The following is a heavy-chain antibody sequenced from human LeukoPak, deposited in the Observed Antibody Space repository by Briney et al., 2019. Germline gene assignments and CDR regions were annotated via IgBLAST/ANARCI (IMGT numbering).Heavy chain of an antibody. CDR2: ISGGST. Sequence: PGGSLRLSCAVSGFTVSSNEMSWVRQAPGKGLGWVSSISGGSTYYADSRKGRFTISRDNSKNTLYLQMNSPRAEDTAVYYCARGGSYLSAFDIWGQGTMVTVSS. CDR1: GFTVSSNE. D-gene: IGHD1-26*01. V-gene: IGHV3-38-3*01. CDR3: ARGGSYLSAFDI. J-gene: IGHJ3*02.